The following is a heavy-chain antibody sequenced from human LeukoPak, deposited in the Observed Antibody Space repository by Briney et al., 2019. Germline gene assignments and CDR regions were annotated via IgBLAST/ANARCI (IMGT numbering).Heavy chain of an antibody. CDR1: GFTFSSYG. CDR2: IRYDGSNK. V-gene: IGHV3-30*02. J-gene: IGHJ5*02. Sequence: PGGSLRLSCAASGFTFSSYGMHWVRQAPGKGLEWVAFIRYDGSNKYYADSVKGRFTISRDNSKNTLYLQMNSLRPEDTAVYYCAKDYGDYVANWFDPWGQGTLVTVSS. D-gene: IGHD4-17*01. CDR3: AKDYGDYVANWFDP.